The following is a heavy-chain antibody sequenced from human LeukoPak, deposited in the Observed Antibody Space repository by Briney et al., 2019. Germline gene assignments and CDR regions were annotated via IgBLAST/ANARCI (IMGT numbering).Heavy chain of an antibody. CDR3: ARQAEDTATVNEYYFDY. Sequence: PSETLSLTCTVSGGSISSSSYYWGWIRQPPGKGLEWIGSIYYSGSTYYNPSLKSRVTISVDTSKNQFSLKLSSVTAADTAVYYCARQAEDTATVNEYYFDYWGQGTLVTVSS. D-gene: IGHD5-18*01. CDR2: IYYSGST. CDR1: GGSISSSSYY. V-gene: IGHV4-39*01. J-gene: IGHJ4*02.